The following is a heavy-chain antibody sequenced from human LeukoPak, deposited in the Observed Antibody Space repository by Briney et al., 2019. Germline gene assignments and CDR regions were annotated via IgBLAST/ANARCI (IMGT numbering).Heavy chain of an antibody. CDR2: IKSDGSST. V-gene: IGHV3-74*01. Sequence: PGGSLRLSCAASGFTFSDYWMHWVRQAPGKGLVWVSRIKSDGSSTSYADSVKGRFTITRDSAKNTLYLQMNSLRAEDTAVYYCARGSAAADDYYYYGMDVWGQGTTVTVSS. CDR1: GFTFSDYW. D-gene: IGHD6-13*01. J-gene: IGHJ6*02. CDR3: ARGSAAADDYYYYGMDV.